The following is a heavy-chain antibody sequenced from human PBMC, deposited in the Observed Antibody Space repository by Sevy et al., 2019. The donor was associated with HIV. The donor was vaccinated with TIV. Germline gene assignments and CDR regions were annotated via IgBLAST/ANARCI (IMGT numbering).Heavy chain of an antibody. CDR1: GFTFSYSG. CDR3: AKNTAAVGVGGFDY. D-gene: IGHD2-8*02. V-gene: IGHV3-30*02. Sequence: GGSLRLSCAASGFTFSYSGMHWVRQAPGKGLEWVTFIQFDGSSRYYAESVKGRFTILRDNTKNTLYLQMNSLSRDDTAVYYCAKNTAAVGVGGFDYWGQGALVTVSS. J-gene: IGHJ4*02. CDR2: IQFDGSSR.